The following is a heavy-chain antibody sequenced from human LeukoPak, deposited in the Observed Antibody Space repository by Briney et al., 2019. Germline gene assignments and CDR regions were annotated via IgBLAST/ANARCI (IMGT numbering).Heavy chain of an antibody. V-gene: IGHV4-61*02. CDR2: IYTSGSA. J-gene: IGHJ5*02. CDR3: ARAVGSSESNWFDP. CDR1: GGSISSRSYY. Sequence: SQTLSLTCTVSGGSISSRSYYWSWIRQPAGKGLEWIGRIYTSGSANYNPSLKSRVTISLDTSKNQFSLRLSSVTAADTAVYYCARAVGSSESNWFDPWGQGTVATVSS. D-gene: IGHD1-26*01.